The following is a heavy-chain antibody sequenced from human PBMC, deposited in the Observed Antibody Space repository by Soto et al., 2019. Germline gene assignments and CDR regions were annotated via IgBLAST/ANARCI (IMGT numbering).Heavy chain of an antibody. D-gene: IGHD5-18*01. V-gene: IGHV3-15*01. CDR3: TTERPDTSMVFDY. CDR2: IKSKTDGGTT. CDR1: GFPFSNAW. Sequence: KPGGSLTLSCAASGFPFSNAWMSWVRQAPGKGLEWVGRIKSKTDGGTTDYAAPVKGRFTISRDDSKNTLYLQMNNLKTEGAVIYYCTTERPDTSMVFDYWGQGTLVTVSS. J-gene: IGHJ4*02.